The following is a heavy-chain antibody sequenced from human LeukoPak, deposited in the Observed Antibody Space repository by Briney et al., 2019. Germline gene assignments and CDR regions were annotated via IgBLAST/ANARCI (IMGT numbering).Heavy chain of an antibody. CDR1: GGSISSYY. CDR3: ARNYDNSGYTAFGY. D-gene: IGHD3-22*01. J-gene: IGHJ4*02. Sequence: SQTLSLTCTVSGGSISSYYWSWIRQSPGKGLEWIGHIYSSGSTNYNPSLKSRVTISIDTSKNQFSLKLSSVAAADTALYYCARNYDNSGYTAFGYWGRGTLVTVSS. CDR2: IYSSGST. V-gene: IGHV4-59*01.